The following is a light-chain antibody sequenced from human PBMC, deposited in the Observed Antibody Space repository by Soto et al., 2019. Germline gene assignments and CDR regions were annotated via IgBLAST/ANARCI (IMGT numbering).Light chain of an antibody. CDR1: QSVSSNY. CDR2: GAS. J-gene: IGKJ5*01. V-gene: IGKV3-20*01. CDR3: QQYTDWPMT. Sequence: EIVLTQSPGTLSLSPGERATLSCRASQSVSSNYLAWYQQKPGQAPRLLIYGASSRATGIPDRFSGSGSGTEFTLTISSLQSEDFAVYYCQQYTDWPMTFGQGTRLEIK.